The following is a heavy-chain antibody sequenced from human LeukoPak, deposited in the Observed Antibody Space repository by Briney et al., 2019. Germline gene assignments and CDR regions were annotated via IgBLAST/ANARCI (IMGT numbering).Heavy chain of an antibody. CDR1: GGSFSGYY. CDR2: INHSGST. V-gene: IGHV4-34*01. Sequence: PSETLSLTCAVYGGSFSGYYWSWIRQPPGKGLEWIGEINHSGSTNYNPSLKSRVTISVDTSKNQFSLKLSSVTAADTAVYYCARWYSGGWVYMDDWGKGTTVTVSS. CDR3: ARWYSGGWVYMDD. J-gene: IGHJ6*03. D-gene: IGHD6-19*01.